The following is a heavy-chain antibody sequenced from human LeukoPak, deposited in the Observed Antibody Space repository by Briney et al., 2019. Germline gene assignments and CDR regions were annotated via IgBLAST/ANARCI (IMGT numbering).Heavy chain of an antibody. Sequence: ASVKVSCKASGYTFTSYDINWVRQATGQGLEWMGWMNPNSGNTGYAQKFQGRVTITRNTSISTAYMELRSLRSDDTAVYYCAGKQGSGSLRPLDYWGQGTLVTVSS. V-gene: IGHV1-8*03. J-gene: IGHJ4*02. D-gene: IGHD3-10*01. CDR1: GYTFTSYD. CDR3: AGKQGSGSLRPLDY. CDR2: MNPNSGNT.